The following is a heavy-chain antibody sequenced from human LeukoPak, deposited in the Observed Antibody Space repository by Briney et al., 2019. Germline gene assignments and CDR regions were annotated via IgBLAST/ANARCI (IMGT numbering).Heavy chain of an antibody. Sequence: SETLSLTCAVSGASISGSGYYLGWIRQPPGKGLEWIGNIYYTGSTYYNPSLKSRVTISVDTSKNQFSLKLSSVTAADTAVYSCAKEIWPTVTTPGRTYFDYWGQGALVTVSS. D-gene: IGHD4-17*01. J-gene: IGHJ4*02. CDR1: GASISGSGYY. CDR2: IYYTGST. CDR3: AKEIWPTVTTPGRTYFDY. V-gene: IGHV4-39*07.